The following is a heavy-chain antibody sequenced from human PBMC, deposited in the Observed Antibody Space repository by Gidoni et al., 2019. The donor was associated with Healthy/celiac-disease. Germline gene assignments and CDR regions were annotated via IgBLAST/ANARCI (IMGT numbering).Heavy chain of an antibody. J-gene: IGHJ4*02. Sequence: QLQLQESGPGLVKPSETLSLTCTVSGGSISSSSYYWGWIRQPPGKGLEWIGSIYYSGSTYYNPSLKSRVTISVDTSKNQFSLKLSSVTAADTAVYYCARLPQGLRSSRGGGWDYWSQGTLVTVSS. CDR2: IYYSGST. CDR3: ARLPQGLRSSRGGGWDY. CDR1: GGSISSSSYY. D-gene: IGHD3-16*01. V-gene: IGHV4-39*07.